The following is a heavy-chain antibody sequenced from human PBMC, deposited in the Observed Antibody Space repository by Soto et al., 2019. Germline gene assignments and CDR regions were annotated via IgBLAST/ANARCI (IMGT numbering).Heavy chain of an antibody. CDR1: GFTFSNYA. Sequence: GGSLRLSCAASGFTFSNYAMSWVRQAPGKGLEWVSGLSDGGGSTFYADFVKGRFTISRDNAKNTLYLQMSSLRAEDTAVYYCAKGGTTSPYNWFDPWGQGTLVTVSS. CDR2: LSDGGGST. CDR3: AKGGTTSPYNWFDP. V-gene: IGHV3-23*01. D-gene: IGHD2-2*01. J-gene: IGHJ5*02.